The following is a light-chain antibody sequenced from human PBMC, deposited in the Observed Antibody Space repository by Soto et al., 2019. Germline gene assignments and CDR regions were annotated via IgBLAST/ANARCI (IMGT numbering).Light chain of an antibody. V-gene: IGLV4-60*02. Sequence: QSVLTQSSSASASLGSSVKLTCTLSSGHSSYIIAWHQQQPGKAPRYLMKLEGSGSYNKGSGVPDRFAGSSSGADRYLTVSNLHVEDEADYFCETGDSNTWVFGGGTKLTVL. CDR1: SGHSSYI. CDR2: LEGSGSY. CDR3: ETGDSNTWV. J-gene: IGLJ3*02.